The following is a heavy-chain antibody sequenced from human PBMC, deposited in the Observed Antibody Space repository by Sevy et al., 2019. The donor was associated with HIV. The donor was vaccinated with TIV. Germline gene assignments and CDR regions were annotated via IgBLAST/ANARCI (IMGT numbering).Heavy chain of an antibody. CDR2: ILNGGGGT. V-gene: IGHV3-23*01. D-gene: IGHD1-1*01. CDR3: TNGDESNDWYLDY. Sequence: GGSLRLSCAASGFTFSSYGMSWVRQAPGKGLQWVSSILNGGGGTTYADSVRGRFTISRDNSKNMLYLQMNSLRAEDAAVDYCTNGDESNDWYLDYWGQGTLVTVSS. J-gene: IGHJ4*02. CDR1: GFTFSSYG.